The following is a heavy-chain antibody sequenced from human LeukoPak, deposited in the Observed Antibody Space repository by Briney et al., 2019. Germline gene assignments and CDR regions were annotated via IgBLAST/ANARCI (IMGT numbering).Heavy chain of an antibody. CDR2: IKQNGSEK. CDR3: ARDRGGYLDY. Sequence: GGSLRLSCAASGFTFSSYWMSWVRQAPGKGLEWVANIKQNGSEKYYVDSVKGRSTISRDNAKNSLYLQMNSLRAEDTAVYYCARDRGGYLDYWGQGTLVTVTS. D-gene: IGHD2-15*01. CDR1: GFTFSSYW. V-gene: IGHV3-7*01. J-gene: IGHJ4*02.